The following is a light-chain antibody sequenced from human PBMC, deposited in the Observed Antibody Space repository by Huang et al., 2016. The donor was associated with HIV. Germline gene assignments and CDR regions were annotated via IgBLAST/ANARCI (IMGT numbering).Light chain of an antibody. V-gene: IGKV4-1*01. CDR2: WAS. CDR1: QSVLDHSNNKNC. Sequence: DIVMTQSPDSLAVSLGERATINCKSSQSVLDHSNNKNCLARSQQTPGQPPKLRIYWASSRESGVPDRFSGSGSGTDFTLTISSLQAEDVAVYYCHQYYNTPYTFGQGTKLEIK. CDR3: HQYYNTPYT. J-gene: IGKJ2*01.